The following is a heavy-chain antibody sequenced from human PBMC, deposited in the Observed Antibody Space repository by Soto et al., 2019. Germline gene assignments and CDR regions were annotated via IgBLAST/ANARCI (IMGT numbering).Heavy chain of an antibody. Sequence: WGSLRVSCASSGLTFSSYSTNWVRQARGKGLEWVSCISVSSSYIYYADSVKGRFTSARDNAKNSLYLQMNSLRAEDTAVYFCTREGSDWNDVGPDWGQGTLVTVSS. D-gene: IGHD1-1*01. CDR1: GLTFSSYS. CDR3: TREGSDWNDVGPD. CDR2: ISVSSSYI. J-gene: IGHJ4*02. V-gene: IGHV3-21*01.